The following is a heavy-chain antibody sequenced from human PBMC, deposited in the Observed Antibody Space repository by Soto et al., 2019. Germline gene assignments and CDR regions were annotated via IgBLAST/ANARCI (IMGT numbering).Heavy chain of an antibody. V-gene: IGHV4-34*01. J-gene: IGHJ6*02. D-gene: IGHD3-3*01. CDR1: GGSFSGYY. CDR2: INHSGST. CDR3: ARSVKGGRRFLEWLGNYYYYGMDV. Sequence: SETLSLTCAVYGGSFSGYYWSWIRQPPGKGLEWIGEINHSGSTNYNPSLKSRVTISVDTSKNQFSLKLSSVTAADTAVYYCARSVKGGRRFLEWLGNYYYYGMDVWGQGTTVTVSS.